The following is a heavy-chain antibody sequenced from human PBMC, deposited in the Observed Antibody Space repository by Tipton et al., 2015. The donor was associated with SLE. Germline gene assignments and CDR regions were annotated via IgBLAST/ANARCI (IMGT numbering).Heavy chain of an antibody. CDR2: IYYSGST. Sequence: TLSLTCTVSGGSISSGDYYWSWIRQYPGKGLEWIGNIYYSGSTYYHPSLKSRVAISVDTSKNQFSLQLSSVTAADTAVYYCARAAQGGLGGDAFDIWGQGTMVTVSS. CDR3: ARAAQGGLGGDAFDI. J-gene: IGHJ3*02. CDR1: GGSISSGDYY. V-gene: IGHV4-31*03. D-gene: IGHD3-16*01.